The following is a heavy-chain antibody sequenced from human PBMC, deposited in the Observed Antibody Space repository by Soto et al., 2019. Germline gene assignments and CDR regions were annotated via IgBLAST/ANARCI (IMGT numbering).Heavy chain of an antibody. V-gene: IGHV3-48*02. CDR1: GFTFSSYS. CDR2: ISSSSSTI. J-gene: IGHJ1*01. D-gene: IGHD3-22*01. CDR3: ARDHYDSSGYIPLPQH. Sequence: GGSLRLSCAASGFTFSSYSMNWVRQAPGKGLEWVSYISSSSSTIYYADSVKGRFTISRDNAKNSLYLQMNSLRDEDTAVYYCARDHYDSSGYIPLPQHWGQGTLVTVSS.